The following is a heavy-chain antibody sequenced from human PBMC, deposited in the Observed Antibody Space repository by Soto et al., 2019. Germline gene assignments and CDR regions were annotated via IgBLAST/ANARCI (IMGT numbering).Heavy chain of an antibody. D-gene: IGHD2-2*01. V-gene: IGHV3-21*01. CDR1: GFTFSSYS. J-gene: IGHJ5*02. CDR2: ISSSSSYI. Sequence: GGSLRLSCAASGFTFSSYSMNWVRQAPGKGLEWVSSISSSSSYIYYADSVKGRFTISRDNAKNSLYLQMNSLRAEDTAVYYCARDQCSSTSCYVFDPWGQGTLVTVSS. CDR3: ARDQCSSTSCYVFDP.